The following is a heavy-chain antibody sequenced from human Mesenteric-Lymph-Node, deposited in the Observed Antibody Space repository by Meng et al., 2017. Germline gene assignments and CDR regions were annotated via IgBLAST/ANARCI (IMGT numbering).Heavy chain of an antibody. Sequence: GESLKISCAASGFTFSSYGMHWVRQAPGKGLEWVSAITKDGGSTYYADSVKGRFTISRDNSKNTLFLQMNSLRAEDTAVYNCAPRPTVCGGDCFGEGTLVTVSS. CDR1: GFTFSSYG. CDR2: ITKDGGST. J-gene: IGHJ4*02. V-gene: IGHV3-NL1*01. D-gene: IGHD2-21*01. CDR3: APRPTVCGGDC.